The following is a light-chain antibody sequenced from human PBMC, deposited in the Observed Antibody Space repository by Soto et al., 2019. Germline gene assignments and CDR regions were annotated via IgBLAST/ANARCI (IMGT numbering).Light chain of an antibody. CDR2: EGT. Sequence: QSVLTQPASVSGSPGQSITISCIGASSDFGTYNLFSWYQQHPGEAPKLIIYEGTKRPSGVSNRFSGSKSDSMASLTVSGLQAEDEADYFCCSYASSFSVFGGGTKVTVL. J-gene: IGLJ3*02. V-gene: IGLV2-23*01. CDR1: SSDFGTYNL. CDR3: CSYASSFSV.